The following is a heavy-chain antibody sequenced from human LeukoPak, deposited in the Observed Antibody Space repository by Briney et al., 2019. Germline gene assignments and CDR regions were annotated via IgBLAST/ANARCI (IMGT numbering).Heavy chain of an antibody. CDR2: ISYRGSA. V-gene: IGHV4-39*01. Sequence: TSETLSLTCTVSGGSISSSSYYWGWIRQPPGKGLEWIGSISYRGSAYYSPSLRSRVTISVDTSKNQFSLDLTSVTAADTAVYYRTGGPVSMYYFDYWGQGNLVTVSS. CDR3: TGGPVSMYYFDY. CDR1: GGSISSSSYY. D-gene: IGHD1-14*01. J-gene: IGHJ4*02.